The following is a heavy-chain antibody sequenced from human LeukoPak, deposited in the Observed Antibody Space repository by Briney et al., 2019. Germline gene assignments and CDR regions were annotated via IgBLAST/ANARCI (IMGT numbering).Heavy chain of an antibody. V-gene: IGHV1-69*06. CDR1: GGTFSSYA. Sequence: SVKVSCKASGGTFSSYAISWVRQAPGQGLEWMGGIIPIFGTANYAQKFQGRVTITADKSTSTAYMELSSLRSEDTAVYYCAREGLTMVRGTYYYYYMDVWGKGTTVTVSS. CDR3: AREGLTMVRGTYYYYYMDV. D-gene: IGHD3-10*01. J-gene: IGHJ6*03. CDR2: IIPIFGTA.